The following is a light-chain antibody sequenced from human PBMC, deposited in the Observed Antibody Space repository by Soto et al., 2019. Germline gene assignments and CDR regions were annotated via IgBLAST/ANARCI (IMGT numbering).Light chain of an antibody. CDR2: GAS. CDR3: QQYNNWPGT. CDR1: QSVSSN. V-gene: IGKV3D-15*01. Sequence: IVMAQSPGTLSVSPGERATFSCRSSQSVSSNYLAWYQQKPGQAPGLLIHGASSRATGIPDRFSGSGSGTEFTLTISSLQSEDFAVYYCQQYNNWPGTSGQGTKVDIK. J-gene: IGKJ1*01.